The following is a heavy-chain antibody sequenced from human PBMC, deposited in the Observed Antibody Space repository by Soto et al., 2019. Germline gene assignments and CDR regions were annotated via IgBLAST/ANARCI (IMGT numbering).Heavy chain of an antibody. CDR3: ARDYPHTKYSLPVVAAPEFDF. V-gene: IGHV1-18*01. Sequence: QVQLVQSGPEVKKPGASVMVSCKTSGYTFPIYGIEWVRQAPGQGLEYMGYISGFDRNTNYAPKFRGRFTMTTDTYTSTAYTELRSLRSDDTDFYYCARDYPHTKYSLPVVAAPEFDFWGQGTMVTVSS. D-gene: IGHD2-15*01. CDR1: GYTFPIYG. CDR2: ISGFDRNT. J-gene: IGHJ4*02.